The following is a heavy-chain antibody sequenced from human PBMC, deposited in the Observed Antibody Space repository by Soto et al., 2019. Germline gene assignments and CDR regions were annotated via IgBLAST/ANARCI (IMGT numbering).Heavy chain of an antibody. V-gene: IGHV4-39*01. CDR2: IYYSGST. Sequence: PLVPLSVTWTVAGGSISSSSYCRSRIRQPPGKGLEWIGSIYYSGSTYYNPSLKSRVTISVDTSKNQFSLKLSSVTAADTAVYYCISVRTIQLWPLWGQGTLVTVSS. J-gene: IGHJ4*02. CDR3: ISVRTIQLWPL. CDR1: GGSISSSSYC. D-gene: IGHD5-18*01.